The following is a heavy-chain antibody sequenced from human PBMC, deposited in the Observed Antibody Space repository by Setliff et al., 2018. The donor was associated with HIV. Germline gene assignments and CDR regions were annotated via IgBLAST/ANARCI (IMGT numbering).Heavy chain of an antibody. CDR2: FDPEDGET. V-gene: IGHV1-24*01. CDR3: ATDPGYSSTWYSESFQH. J-gene: IGHJ1*01. CDR1: GYTLTELS. D-gene: IGHD6-13*01. Sequence: WASVKVSCKISGYTLTELSIHWVRQAPGKGLEWMANFDPEDGETFYAQKFQDRLTMTEDTSTDTAYMELSSLRSDDTAMYYCATDPGYSSTWYSESFQHLGQGTVVTVSS.